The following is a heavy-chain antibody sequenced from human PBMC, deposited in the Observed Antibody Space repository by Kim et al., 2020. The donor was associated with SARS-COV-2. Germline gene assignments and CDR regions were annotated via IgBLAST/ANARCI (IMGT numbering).Heavy chain of an antibody. Sequence: GGSLRLSCAASGFTFSASAMSCLRQAPGKGLEWVSTISGSGGSTYYADSVKGRFTISRDNSKNTLYLQMNSLRAEDTAVYFCAKVRPLVNYDSSGCDYWGQGTLVTVSS. V-gene: IGHV3-23*01. J-gene: IGHJ4*02. CDR1: GFTFSASA. D-gene: IGHD3-22*01. CDR3: AKVRPLVNYDSSGCDY. CDR2: ISGSGGST.